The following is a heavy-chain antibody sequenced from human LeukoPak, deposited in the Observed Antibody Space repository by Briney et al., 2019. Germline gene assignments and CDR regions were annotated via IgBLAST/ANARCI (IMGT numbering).Heavy chain of an antibody. J-gene: IGHJ4*02. CDR2: INPSGGST. CDR1: GYTFTSYY. V-gene: IGHV1-46*01. Sequence: GASVNVSCKASGYTFTSYYIHWVRQAPGRGLDWMGIINPSGGSTSYAQKFQGRVTMTRDMSTSTVYMELSRLRSEDTAVYYCARDRGLRWYLDYWGQGTLVTVSS. D-gene: IGHD4-23*01. CDR3: ARDRGLRWYLDY.